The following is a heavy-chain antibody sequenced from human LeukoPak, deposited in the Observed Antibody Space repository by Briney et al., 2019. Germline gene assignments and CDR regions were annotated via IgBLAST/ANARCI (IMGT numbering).Heavy chain of an antibody. CDR1: GGSISSHY. Sequence: SETLSLTCTVSGGSISSHYWSWIRQPPGKGLEWVGYIYDSGSINYNPSLKSRVTISVDTSKNQFSLKLSSVTAADTAVYYCAREVLRSGWYGGAFDYWGQGTLVTVST. D-gene: IGHD6-19*01. J-gene: IGHJ4*02. CDR2: IYDSGSI. V-gene: IGHV4-59*11. CDR3: AREVLRSGWYGGAFDY.